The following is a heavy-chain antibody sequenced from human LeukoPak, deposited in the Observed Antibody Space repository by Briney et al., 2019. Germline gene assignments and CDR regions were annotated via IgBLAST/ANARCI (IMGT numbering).Heavy chain of an antibody. J-gene: IGHJ4*02. CDR3: AKDRSRSSGWFSYFDY. V-gene: IGHV3-23*01. D-gene: IGHD6-19*01. CDR2: ISGSGGST. CDR1: GFTFSSYA. Sequence: GGSLRLSCAASGFTFSSYALSWVRQAPGKGLEWVSAISGSGGSTYYADSVKGRFTISRDNSKNTLYLQMNSLRAEDTAVYYCAKDRSRSSGWFSYFDYWGQGTLVTASS.